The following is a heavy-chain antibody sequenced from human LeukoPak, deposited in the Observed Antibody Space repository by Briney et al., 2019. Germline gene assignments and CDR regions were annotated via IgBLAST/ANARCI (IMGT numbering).Heavy chain of an antibody. V-gene: IGHV3-23*01. Sequence: ETLSLTCAVSGGSITSSSWWSWVRQAPGKGLEWVSGISGSGDSTYYADSVKGRFTISRDNSKNTLYLQMNSLRAEDTAVYYCARGLLLPDLDYWGQGTLDTVSS. D-gene: IGHD2-15*01. J-gene: IGHJ4*02. CDR3: ARGLLLPDLDY. CDR1: GGSITSSS. CDR2: ISGSGDST.